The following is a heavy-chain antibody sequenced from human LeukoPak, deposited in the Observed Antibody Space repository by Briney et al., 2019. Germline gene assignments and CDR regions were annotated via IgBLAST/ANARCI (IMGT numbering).Heavy chain of an antibody. CDR1: GFMFSSYE. D-gene: IGHD6-13*01. CDR2: ISSSGSTI. Sequence: PGGSLRLSCAASGFMFSSYEMNWVRQAPGKGLEWVSYISSSGSTIHYADSVKGRFTISRDNAKNSLYLQMNSLRAEDTAIYYCARETAAVSWGQGTVVTVSS. J-gene: IGHJ4*02. V-gene: IGHV3-48*03. CDR3: ARETAAVS.